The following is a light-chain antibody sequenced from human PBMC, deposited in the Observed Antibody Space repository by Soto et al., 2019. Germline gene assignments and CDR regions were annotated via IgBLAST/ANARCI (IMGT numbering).Light chain of an antibody. CDR1: QSFRGL. CDR2: DAY. CDR3: QQRHMWPIT. Sequence: IVMTQSPVTLSLSPGARAPLSCRARQSFRGLLAWYQQKPGQAPRLLIYDAYNRATGIPPRFSGSGSGTDFTLTISSLEPEDSAVYYCQQRHMWPITFGQGTRLEIK. V-gene: IGKV3-11*01. J-gene: IGKJ5*01.